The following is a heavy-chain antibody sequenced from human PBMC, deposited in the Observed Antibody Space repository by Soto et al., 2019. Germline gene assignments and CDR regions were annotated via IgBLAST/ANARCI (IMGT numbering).Heavy chain of an antibody. J-gene: IGHJ3*02. CDR3: ARDLYYSSGRYFDHDAFDI. Sequence: QVQLVQSGADVKKPGASVKVSCKASGYNFTSYGISWVRQAPGQGLEWMGWISPHNDRTKYARRFQERVTMPTETPTSTVYMELGSLRSDDTAVYYCARDLYYSSGRYFDHDAFDIWGQGTVVTVSS. D-gene: IGHD6-19*01. V-gene: IGHV1-18*01. CDR1: GYNFTSYG. CDR2: ISPHNDRT.